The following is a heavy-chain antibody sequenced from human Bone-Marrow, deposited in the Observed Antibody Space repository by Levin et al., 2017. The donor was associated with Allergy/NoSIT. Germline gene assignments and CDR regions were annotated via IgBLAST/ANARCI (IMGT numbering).Heavy chain of an antibody. CDR1: GFTFSSYW. V-gene: IGHV3-74*01. Sequence: GGSLRLSCAASGFTFSSYWMHWVRQAPGKGLVWVSRINEHGSETSYGDAVKGRFTISRDNAKNTLYLQMNSLRAEDTAVYYCARVFRVTAGISDWGQGTLVTVSS. CDR2: INEHGSET. CDR3: ARVFRVTAGISD. J-gene: IGHJ4*02. D-gene: IGHD2-2*01.